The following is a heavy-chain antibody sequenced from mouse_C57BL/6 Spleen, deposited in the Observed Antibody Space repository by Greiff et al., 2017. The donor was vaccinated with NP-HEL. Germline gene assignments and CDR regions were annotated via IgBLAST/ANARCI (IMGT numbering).Heavy chain of an antibody. CDR2: IYPGDGDT. V-gene: IGHV1-80*01. J-gene: IGHJ3*01. CDR1: GYAFSSYW. CDR3: ARPPPQLRLQAWFAY. D-gene: IGHD3-2*02. Sequence: QVQLQQSGAELVKPGASVKISCKASGYAFSSYWMNWVKQRPGKGLEWIGQIYPGDGDTNYNGKFKGKATLTADKSSSTAYMQLSSLTSEDSAVYFCARPPPQLRLQAWFAYWGQGTLVTVSA.